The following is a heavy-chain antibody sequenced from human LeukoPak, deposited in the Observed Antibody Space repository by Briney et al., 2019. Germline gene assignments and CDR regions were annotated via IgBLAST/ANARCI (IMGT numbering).Heavy chain of an antibody. CDR3: AREVSQQLGGTFDY. V-gene: IGHV4-38-2*02. CDR1: GYSIRSGHY. J-gene: IGHJ4*02. Sequence: SETLSLTCTVSGYSIRSGHYWGWIRQPPGKGLEWIGNIFHSENTYYNPSLKSRVTISLDTSKNHFSLKVSSVTAADTAVYYCAREVSQQLGGTFDYWGQGTLVPVSS. D-gene: IGHD6-6*01. CDR2: IFHSENT.